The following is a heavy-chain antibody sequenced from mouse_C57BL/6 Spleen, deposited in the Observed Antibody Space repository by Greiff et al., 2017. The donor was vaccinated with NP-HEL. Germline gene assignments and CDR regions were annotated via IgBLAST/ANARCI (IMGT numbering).Heavy chain of an antibody. V-gene: IGHV14-2*01. CDR2: IDPEDGET. Sequence: VQLKESGAELVKPGASVKLSCTASGFNIKDYYMHWVKQRTEQGLEWIGRIDPEDGETKYAPKFQGKATITADTSSNTAYLQRSSLTSEDTAVYYGARGYYGRPYFDYWGQGTTLTVSS. D-gene: IGHD2-1*01. J-gene: IGHJ2*01. CDR3: ARGYYGRPYFDY. CDR1: GFNIKDYY.